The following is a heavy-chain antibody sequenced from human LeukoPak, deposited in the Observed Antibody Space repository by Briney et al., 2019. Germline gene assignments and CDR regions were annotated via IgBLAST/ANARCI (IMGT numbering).Heavy chain of an antibody. V-gene: IGHV4-39*01. D-gene: IGHD3-10*01. J-gene: IGHJ6*02. CDR3: ARTVPGSYYKNGMDV. Sequence: SETLSLTCTVSGGSISSSSYYWGWIRQPPGKGLEGIGSIYYSGSTYYNPSLKSRVTISVDTSKNQFSLKLSSVTAADTAVYYCARTVPGSYYKNGMDVWGQGTTVTVSS. CDR2: IYYSGST. CDR1: GGSISSSSYY.